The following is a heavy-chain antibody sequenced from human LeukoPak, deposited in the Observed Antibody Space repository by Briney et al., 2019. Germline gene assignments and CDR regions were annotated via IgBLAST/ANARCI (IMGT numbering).Heavy chain of an antibody. CDR3: ARGQQLEGYYFDY. CDR1: GGSISSGSYY. J-gene: IGHJ4*02. Sequence: SQTLSLTCTVSGGSISSGSYYWSWIRQPAGKGLEWIGRIYTSGSTNYNPSLKSRVTISVDTSKSQFSLKLSSVTAADTAVYYCARGQQLEGYYFDYWGQGTLVTVSS. CDR2: IYTSGST. V-gene: IGHV4-61*02. D-gene: IGHD6-13*01.